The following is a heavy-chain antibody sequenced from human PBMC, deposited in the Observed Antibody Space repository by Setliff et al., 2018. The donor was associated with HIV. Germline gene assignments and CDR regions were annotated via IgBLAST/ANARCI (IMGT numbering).Heavy chain of an antibody. J-gene: IGHJ4*02. Sequence: GGSLRLSCAASGFTFNDFSMNWVRQAPGKGLEWVSSISPDSTYIYYADSVKGRFTISRDNAKNSLYLQMNSLRAEDTAVYYCTRRYCTSTSCSSPNDYWGRGTLVTVSS. CDR3: TRRYCTSTSCSSPNDY. V-gene: IGHV3-21*01. CDR1: GFTFNDFS. CDR2: ISPDSTYI. D-gene: IGHD2-2*01.